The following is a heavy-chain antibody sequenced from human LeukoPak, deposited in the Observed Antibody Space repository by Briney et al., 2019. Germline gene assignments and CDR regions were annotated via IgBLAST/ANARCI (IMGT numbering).Heavy chain of an antibody. CDR3: AIKEWFGELLFDY. J-gene: IGHJ4*02. CDR2: ISAYNGNT. CDR1: GGTFSNYA. Sequence: GASVKVSCKASGGTFSNYAISWVRQAPGQGLEWMGWISAYNGNTNYAQKLQGRVTMTTDTSTSTAYMELRSLRSDDTAVYYCAIKEWFGELLFDYWGQGTLVTVSS. V-gene: IGHV1-18*01. D-gene: IGHD3-10*01.